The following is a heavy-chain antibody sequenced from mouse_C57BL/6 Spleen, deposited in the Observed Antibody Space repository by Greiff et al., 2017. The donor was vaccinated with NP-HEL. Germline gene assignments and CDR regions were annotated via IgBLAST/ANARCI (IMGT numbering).Heavy chain of an antibody. D-gene: IGHD4-1*01. J-gene: IGHJ2*01. Sequence: EVQRVESGGGLVKPGGSLKLSCAASGFTFSSYTMSWVRQTPEKRLEWVATISGGGGNTYYPDSVKGRFTISRDNAKNTLYLQMSSLRSEDTALYYCATGTSYYFDYWGQGTTLTVSS. CDR1: GFTFSSYT. CDR3: ATGTSYYFDY. CDR2: ISGGGGNT. V-gene: IGHV5-9*01.